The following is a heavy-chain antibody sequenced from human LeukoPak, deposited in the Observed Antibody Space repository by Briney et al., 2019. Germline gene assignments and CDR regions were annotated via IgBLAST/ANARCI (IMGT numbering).Heavy chain of an antibody. Sequence: PGRSLRLSCAASGFTFDDYAMSWVRQAPGKGLEWVSAISGSGGSTYYADSVKGRFTISRDNSKNTLYLQMNSLRAEDTAVYYCAKPSAFGSGSYYWYYFDYWGQGTLVTVSS. CDR1: GFTFDDYA. V-gene: IGHV3-23*01. J-gene: IGHJ4*02. CDR2: ISGSGGST. D-gene: IGHD3-10*01. CDR3: AKPSAFGSGSYYWYYFDY.